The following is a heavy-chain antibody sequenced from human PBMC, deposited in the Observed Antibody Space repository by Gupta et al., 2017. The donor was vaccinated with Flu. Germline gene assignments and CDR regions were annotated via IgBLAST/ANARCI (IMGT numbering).Heavy chain of an antibody. V-gene: IGHV1-69*01. J-gene: IGHJ4*02. CDR3: AREFPCGGDCYFFDS. Sequence: QVQLVQSGAEVKEPGSTVKVLCKASGDTFSTDSINWVRQAPGVGLEWMGGILPIIGAVNYAQQFQGRVTITADESTRTAYMELSSLRSGYTAVYYCAREFPCGGDCYFFDSWGQGTLVSVSA. D-gene: IGHD2-21*02. CDR1: GDTFSTDS. CDR2: ILPIIGAV.